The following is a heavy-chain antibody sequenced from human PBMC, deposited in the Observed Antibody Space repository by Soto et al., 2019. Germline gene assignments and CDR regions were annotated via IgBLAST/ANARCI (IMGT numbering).Heavy chain of an antibody. D-gene: IGHD1-26*01. J-gene: IGHJ6*03. CDR1: GFTVSSNY. Sequence: EVQLVESGGGLVQPGGSLRLSCAASGFTVSSNYMSWVRQAPGKGLEWVSVIYGGGSTYYADSVKGRFTISRHNSKNTLYLQMNSLRAEDTAVYYCARGRSYHYYYYMDVWGKGTTVTVSS. CDR3: ARGRSYHYYYYMDV. V-gene: IGHV3-53*04. CDR2: IYGGGST.